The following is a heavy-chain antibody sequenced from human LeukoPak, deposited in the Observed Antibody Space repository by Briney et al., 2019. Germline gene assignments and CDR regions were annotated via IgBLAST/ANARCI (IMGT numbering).Heavy chain of an antibody. CDR3: ARGDGDYDYYYYYGMDV. J-gene: IGHJ6*04. D-gene: IGHD4-17*01. CDR2: IYYSGST. Sequence: SETLSLTCTVSGGSISSYYWSWIRQPPGKGLEWMGYIYYSGSTNYNPSLKRRVTISVDTSKNQFSLKLSSVTAADTAVYYCARGDGDYDYYYYYGMDVWGKGTTVTVSS. CDR1: GGSISSYY. V-gene: IGHV4-59*01.